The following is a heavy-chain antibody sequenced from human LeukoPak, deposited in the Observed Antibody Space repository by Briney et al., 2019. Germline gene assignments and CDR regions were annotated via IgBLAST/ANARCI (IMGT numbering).Heavy chain of an antibody. J-gene: IGHJ4*02. Sequence: GGSLRLSCAASGFTFSRYWMHWVRQTLGKGLVWVSRINSDGSSTRYADSVKGRFTISRDNAKNTLDLQMSSLRAEDTAVYYCARVDCSGGSCYFDYWGQGTLVTVSS. CDR1: GFTFSRYW. CDR2: INSDGSST. D-gene: IGHD2-15*01. V-gene: IGHV3-74*01. CDR3: ARVDCSGGSCYFDY.